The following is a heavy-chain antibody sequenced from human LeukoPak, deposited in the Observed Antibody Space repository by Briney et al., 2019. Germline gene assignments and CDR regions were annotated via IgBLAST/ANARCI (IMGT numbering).Heavy chain of an antibody. CDR3: ARNVGGGYFDF. CDR1: GYTFTDYY. Sequence: GASVKVSCKASGYTFTDYYMHWVRQAPGQGLEWMGIINPNGGSTSYAQKFQGRVTMTRDMSTSTVYMELSSLRSEDTAVCYCARNVGGGYFDFWGQGALVTVSS. V-gene: IGHV1-46*01. J-gene: IGHJ4*02. D-gene: IGHD3-10*01. CDR2: INPNGGST.